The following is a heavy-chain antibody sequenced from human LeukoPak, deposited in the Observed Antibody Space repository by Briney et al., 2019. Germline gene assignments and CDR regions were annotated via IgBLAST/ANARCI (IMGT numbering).Heavy chain of an antibody. CDR2: ICYSGST. D-gene: IGHD6-19*01. CDR1: GGSISSYY. V-gene: IGHV4-59*01. J-gene: IGHJ5*02. CDR3: ARDRGYSSGWYWFDP. Sequence: PSETLSLTCTVSGGSISSYYWSWIRQPPGKGLEWIGYICYSGSTNYNPSLKSRVTVSVDTSKSQFSLKLSSVTAADTAVYYCARDRGYSSGWYWFDPWGQGTLVTVSS.